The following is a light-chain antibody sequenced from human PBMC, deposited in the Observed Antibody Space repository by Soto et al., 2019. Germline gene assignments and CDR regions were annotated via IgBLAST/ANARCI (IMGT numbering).Light chain of an antibody. CDR1: SSSIGSNA. CDR2: NNN. J-gene: IGLJ7*01. CDR3: AAWDGSLSEVL. V-gene: IGLV1-44*01. Sequence: QSALTQPPSASGTPGQRVTISCSGSSSSIGSNAVNWYQHIPGTAPKLLIHNNNQRPSGVPDRISGSKSGTSASLTISGLQSEDEGDYYCAAWDGSLSEVLFGGGTQLTVL.